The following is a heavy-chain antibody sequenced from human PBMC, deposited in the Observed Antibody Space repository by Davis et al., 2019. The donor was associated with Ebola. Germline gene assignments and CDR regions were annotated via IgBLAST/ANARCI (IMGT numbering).Heavy chain of an antibody. CDR3: ARVAQVIDAFDI. V-gene: IGHV3-33*08. CDR2: IWYDGSNK. J-gene: IGHJ3*02. CDR1: GFTFSDYY. Sequence: PGGSLRLSCAASGFTFSDYYMSWIRQAPGKGLEWVAVIWYDGSNKYYADSVKGRFTISRDNAKNSLYLQMNSLRAEDTAVYYCARVAQVIDAFDIWGQGTMVTVSS.